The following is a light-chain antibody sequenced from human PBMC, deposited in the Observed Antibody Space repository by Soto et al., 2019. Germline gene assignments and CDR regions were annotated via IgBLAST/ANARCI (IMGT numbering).Light chain of an antibody. CDR3: QQSFTTPWT. Sequence: DIQMTQSPSSLSASVGDRVTITCRSSQSISTYLSWYQHKPGKAPKLLILAASSLQSGVPSRFSGSGVGTDFPLTISNLQPEDFATYYCQQSFTTPWTFGQGTKVDIK. CDR2: AAS. CDR1: QSISTY. J-gene: IGKJ1*01. V-gene: IGKV1-39*01.